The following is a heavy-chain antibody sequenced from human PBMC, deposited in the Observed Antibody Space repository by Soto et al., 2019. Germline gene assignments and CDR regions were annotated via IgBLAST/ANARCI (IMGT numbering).Heavy chain of an antibody. D-gene: IGHD1-20*01. CDR2: INHSGST. V-gene: IGHV4-34*01. CDR1: GGSFSGYY. J-gene: IGHJ5*02. Sequence: SSETLSLTCAVYGGSFSGYYWSWIRQPPGKGLEWIGEINHSGSTNYNPSLKSRVTISVDTSKNQFSLKLSSVTAADTAVYYCARCITGSWFDPWGQGTLVTVSS. CDR3: ARCITGSWFDP.